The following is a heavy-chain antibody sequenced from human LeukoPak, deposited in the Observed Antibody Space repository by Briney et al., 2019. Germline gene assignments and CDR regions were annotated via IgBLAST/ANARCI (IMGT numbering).Heavy chain of an antibody. CDR1: GFTFSSYW. CDR2: INQDGSEK. Sequence: PGGSLRLSCAASGFTFSSYWMSWVRQAPGKGLKWLANINQDGSEKYHVDSVKGRFTISRDNGRSSLFLQMNSLRVEDTAVYYCARDRHGDTGDWSFDLWGRGTLVTVSS. CDR3: ARDRHGDTGDWSFDL. D-gene: IGHD4-17*01. V-gene: IGHV3-7*01. J-gene: IGHJ2*01.